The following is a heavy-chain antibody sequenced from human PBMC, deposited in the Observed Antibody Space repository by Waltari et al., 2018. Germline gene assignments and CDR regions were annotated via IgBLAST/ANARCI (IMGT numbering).Heavy chain of an antibody. D-gene: IGHD3-3*01. J-gene: IGHJ4*02. Sequence: QVQLVESGGGVVQPGRSLRLSCAASGFTFSSYAMHWVRQAPGKGLEWVAVISYDGSNKYYADSVKGRFTISRDNSKNTLYLQMNSLRAEVTAVYYCARSRGGYDFWSGYYFDYWGQGTLVTVSS. CDR1: GFTFSSYA. CDR3: ARSRGGYDFWSGYYFDY. CDR2: ISYDGSNK. V-gene: IGHV3-30-3*01.